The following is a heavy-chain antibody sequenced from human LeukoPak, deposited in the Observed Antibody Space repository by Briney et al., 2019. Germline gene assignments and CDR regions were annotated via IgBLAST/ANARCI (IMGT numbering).Heavy chain of an antibody. Sequence: SLRLFCAASGFTFDDYAMHWVRQAPGKGLEWVSGISWNSGSIGYADSVKGRFTISRDNAKDSLYLQMNSLRAEDTALYYCAKERRRSSSSGLVDYWGQGTLVTVSS. J-gene: IGHJ4*02. CDR1: GFTFDDYA. V-gene: IGHV3-9*01. D-gene: IGHD6-6*01. CDR2: ISWNSGSI. CDR3: AKERRRSSSSGLVDY.